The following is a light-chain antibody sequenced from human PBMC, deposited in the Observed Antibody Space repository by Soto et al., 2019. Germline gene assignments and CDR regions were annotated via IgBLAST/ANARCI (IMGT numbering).Light chain of an antibody. V-gene: IGKV1-5*01. Sequence: DIQMTQSPSTLSASVGDRVTITCRVSQSISSWLAWYQQKPGKAPKLLIYDASSLESGVPSRFSGSGSGTEFTLTISSLQPDDFATYYCQQYNSYPWWTFGQGTKVEIK. CDR1: QSISSW. CDR2: DAS. CDR3: QQYNSYPWWT. J-gene: IGKJ1*01.